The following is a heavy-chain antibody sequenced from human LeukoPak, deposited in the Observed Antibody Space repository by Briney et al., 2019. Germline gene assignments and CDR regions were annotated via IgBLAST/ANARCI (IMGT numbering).Heavy chain of an antibody. D-gene: IGHD5-18*01. Sequence: GGSLRLSCAASGFTFSSYWMSWVRQAPGKGLEWVANIKQDGSEKYYVDSVKGRFTISRDNAKNSLYLQMNSLRAEDTAVYYCARVRGYSYAYFDYWGQGTLVTVSS. CDR3: ARVRGYSYAYFDY. CDR1: GFTFSSYW. V-gene: IGHV3-7*01. J-gene: IGHJ4*02. CDR2: IKQDGSEK.